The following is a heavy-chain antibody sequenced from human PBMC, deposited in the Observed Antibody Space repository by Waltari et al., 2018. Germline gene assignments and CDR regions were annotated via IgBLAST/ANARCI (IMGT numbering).Heavy chain of an antibody. CDR3: ARGRYSSGWYSNFDY. CDR2: INHSGST. V-gene: IGHV4-34*01. J-gene: IGHJ4*02. Sequence: QVQLQQWGAGLLKPSETLSLTCAVYGGSFSGYYWSGIRQPPGKGLEWIGEINHSGSTHYDPSLKSRVTISVDTSKNQLSLKLSSVTAADTAVYYCARGRYSSGWYSNFDYWGQGTLVTVSS. CDR1: GGSFSGYY. D-gene: IGHD6-19*01.